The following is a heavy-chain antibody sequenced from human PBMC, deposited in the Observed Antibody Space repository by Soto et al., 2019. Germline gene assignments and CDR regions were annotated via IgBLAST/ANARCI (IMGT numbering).Heavy chain of an antibody. J-gene: IGHJ5*02. CDR3: ARLVATQWFDP. CDR2: IYYSGST. V-gene: IGHV4-59*01. Sequence: PSETLSLTCTVSGVSISSYYWSWIRQPPGKGLEWIGYIYYSGSTNYNPSLKSRVTISVDTSKNQFSLKLSSVTAADTAVYYCARLVATQWFDPWGQGTLVTVS. D-gene: IGHD5-12*01. CDR1: GVSISSYY.